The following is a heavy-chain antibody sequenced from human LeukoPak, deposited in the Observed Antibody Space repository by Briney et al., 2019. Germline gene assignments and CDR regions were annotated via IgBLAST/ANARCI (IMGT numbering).Heavy chain of an antibody. V-gene: IGHV4-59*01. CDR2: IYYSGST. CDR3: ARRGTSYYYYGMDV. J-gene: IGHJ6*02. CDR1: GGSINSYY. D-gene: IGHD2-2*01. Sequence: SETLSLTCTVSGGSINSYYWSWIRQPPGKGLEWIGYIYYSGSTNYNPSLKSRVTISVDTSKNQFSLKLSSVTAADTAVYYCARRGTSYYYYGMDVWGQGTTVTVSS.